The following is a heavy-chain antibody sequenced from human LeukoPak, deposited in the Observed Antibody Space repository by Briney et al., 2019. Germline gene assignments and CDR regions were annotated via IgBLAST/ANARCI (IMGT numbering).Heavy chain of an antibody. CDR3: AKSSEDKFDFWSGSYTTYYYYYMDV. Sequence: GGSLRLSCTASGFTLSSYAMSWVRQAPGKRLEWVSTIGGSGGSTYYADSVKGRFAISTDNSKNRLYLQMNSLRAEDTALYYCAKSSEDKFDFWSGSYTTYYYYYMDVWGKGATVTVSS. CDR2: IGGSGGST. D-gene: IGHD3-3*01. J-gene: IGHJ6*03. CDR1: GFTLSSYA. V-gene: IGHV3-23*01.